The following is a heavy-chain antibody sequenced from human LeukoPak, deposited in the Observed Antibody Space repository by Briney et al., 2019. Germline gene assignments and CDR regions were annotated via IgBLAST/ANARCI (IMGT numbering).Heavy chain of an antibody. CDR2: IWYDGSNK. D-gene: IGHD2-21*02. CDR1: GFTFSSYG. J-gene: IGHJ4*02. Sequence: GGSLRLSCAASGFTFSSYGMHWVRQAPGKGLEWVAVIWYDGSNKYYADSVKGRFTISRDNSKNTLYLQMNSLRAEDTAVYYCARGPAYCGGDCYLHYFDYWGQGTLVTVSS. CDR3: ARGPAYCGGDCYLHYFDY. V-gene: IGHV3-33*01.